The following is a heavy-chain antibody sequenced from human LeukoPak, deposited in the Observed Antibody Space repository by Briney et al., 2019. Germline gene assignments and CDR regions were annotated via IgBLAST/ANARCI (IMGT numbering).Heavy chain of an antibody. V-gene: IGHV4-30-2*01. CDR1: GGSIVTNDYS. CDR3: ASGESYYFDY. J-gene: IGHJ4*02. Sequence: SETLSLTCAVSGGSIVTNDYSWNWIRQPPGKGLEWIGYIYHNGATYYNPSLKSRVTMSLDGSKNQFSLRLNSVTAADAAVYYCASGESYYFDYWGQGTLVTVSS. D-gene: IGHD7-27*01. CDR2: IYHNGAT.